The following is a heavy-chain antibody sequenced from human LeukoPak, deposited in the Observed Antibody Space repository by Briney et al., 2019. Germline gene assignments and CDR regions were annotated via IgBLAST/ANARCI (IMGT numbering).Heavy chain of an antibody. CDR2: IYPGDSDT. V-gene: IGHV5-51*01. Sequence: GASLQISGKGSGYIFTSYWIGWVRQMPGKGLEWMGIIYPGDSDTRYSPSFQGQVTISADKSISTAYLQWSSLKALDTAMYYCARQYSSGWSSYYFDYWGQGTLVTVSS. J-gene: IGHJ4*02. CDR3: ARQYSSGWSSYYFDY. D-gene: IGHD6-19*01. CDR1: GYIFTSYW.